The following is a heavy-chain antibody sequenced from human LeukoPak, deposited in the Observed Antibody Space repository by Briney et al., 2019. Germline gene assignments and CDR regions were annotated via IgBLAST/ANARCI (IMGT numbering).Heavy chain of an antibody. Sequence: GGSLRLSCAASGFTFSTYAMSWVRQAPGRGLEWVSGISGSGDTTYYADSVKGRFTISRDNSKNTLYLQMSSLRADDTAVYYCAKTFIFGGDHFQHWGQGTLVTVSS. D-gene: IGHD2-21*02. CDR3: AKTFIFGGDHFQH. CDR1: GFTFSTYA. V-gene: IGHV3-23*01. CDR2: ISGSGDTT. J-gene: IGHJ1*01.